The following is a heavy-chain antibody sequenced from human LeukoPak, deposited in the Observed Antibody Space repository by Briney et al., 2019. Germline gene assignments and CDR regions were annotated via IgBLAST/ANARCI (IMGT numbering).Heavy chain of an antibody. CDR1: GGSISSYY. Sequence: SETLSLTCTVSGGSISSYYWSWIRQPPGKGLEWIGYIYYSGSTNYNPSLKSRVTISVDTSKNQFSLKLSSVTAADTAVYYCARGDYYDSSGYRYWGQGTLVTVTS. J-gene: IGHJ4*02. CDR2: IYYSGST. CDR3: ARGDYYDSSGYRY. V-gene: IGHV4-59*01. D-gene: IGHD3-22*01.